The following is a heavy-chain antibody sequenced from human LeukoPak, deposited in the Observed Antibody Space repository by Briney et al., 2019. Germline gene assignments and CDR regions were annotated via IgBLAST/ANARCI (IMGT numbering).Heavy chain of an antibody. CDR2: INHSGST. V-gene: IGHV4-34*01. CDR1: GGSISSYY. D-gene: IGHD3-9*01. Sequence: SETLSLTCTVSGGSISSYYWSWIRQPPGKGLEWIGEINHSGSTNYNPSLKSRVTISVDTSKNQFSLKLSSVTAADTAVYYCAREETYYDILTGYSYWGQGTLVTVSS. CDR3: AREETYYDILTGYSY. J-gene: IGHJ4*02.